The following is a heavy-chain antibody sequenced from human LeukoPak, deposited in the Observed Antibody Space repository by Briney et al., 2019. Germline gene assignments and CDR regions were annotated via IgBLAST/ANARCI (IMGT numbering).Heavy chain of an antibody. CDR3: ARDGSGKYSYGFDY. CDR1: GFTVSNYY. Sequence: GGSLRFSCAASGFTVSNYYMSWVRQAPGKGLEWVSVIYIGGSTYYADSVKGRFSISRDNSKNTLYLQMNSLRAEDTAVYYCARDGSGKYSYGFDYWGQGTLVTVSS. J-gene: IGHJ4*02. CDR2: IYIGGST. V-gene: IGHV3-53*01. D-gene: IGHD5-18*01.